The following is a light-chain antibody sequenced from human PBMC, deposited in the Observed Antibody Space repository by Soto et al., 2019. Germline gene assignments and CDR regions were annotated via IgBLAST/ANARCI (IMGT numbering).Light chain of an antibody. J-gene: IGLJ1*01. CDR1: SSDVGGYNY. CDR2: EVS. V-gene: IGLV2-8*01. CDR3: SSYEGSNNRV. Sequence: QSVLTQPPSASGSPGQSVTISCTGTSSDVGGYNYVSWYQQHPDKAPKLMNYEVSKRPSGVPDRFSVSKSGNTASLTVSVXXXXXXXEYYCSSYEGSNNRVFGTGTKV.